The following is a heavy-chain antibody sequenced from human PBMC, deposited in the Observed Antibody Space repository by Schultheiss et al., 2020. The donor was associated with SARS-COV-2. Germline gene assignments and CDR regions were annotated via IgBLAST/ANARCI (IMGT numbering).Heavy chain of an antibody. V-gene: IGHV4-4*02. CDR1: GASISSSNW. CDR3: ARERGGSSHRYYYYGMDV. CDR2: IYQSGST. D-gene: IGHD6-13*01. Sequence: SETLSLTCGVSGASISSSNWWSWVRQPPGKGLEWIGEIYQSGSTSYNPSLGSRVTISVDTSKNQFSLKLSSVTAADTAVYYCARERGGSSHRYYYYGMDVWGQGTTVTVSS. J-gene: IGHJ6*02.